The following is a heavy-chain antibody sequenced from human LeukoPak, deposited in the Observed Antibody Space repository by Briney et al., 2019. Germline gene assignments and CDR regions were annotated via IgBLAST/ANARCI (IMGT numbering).Heavy chain of an antibody. CDR2: IGNTGSPI. CDR1: GFSVNYNS. V-gene: IGHV3-48*04. Sequence: GGSLRLSCAASGFSVNYNSIHWVRQAPGKGLEWISYIGNTGSPIYYADSVRGRFTISRDNSKNTLYLHMNSLRADDTAVYYCAKMEGQRLYDYCMDVWGRGTTVTVSS. J-gene: IGHJ6*03. D-gene: IGHD2-8*01. CDR3: AKMEGQRLYDYCMDV.